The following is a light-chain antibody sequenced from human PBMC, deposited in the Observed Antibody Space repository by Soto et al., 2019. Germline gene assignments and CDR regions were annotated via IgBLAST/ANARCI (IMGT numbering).Light chain of an antibody. CDR3: QQGHSTPYT. V-gene: IGKV3-11*01. CDR2: DAS. J-gene: IGKJ2*01. CDR1: QSVRTY. Sequence: EIVLTQSPVTLSLSPGERATLSCRASQSVRTYLAWYQVKPGQAPRLLIYDASSRASGVPARFSGSGSGTDFTLSVSGVQPEDFATYFCQQGHSTPYTCGQGT.